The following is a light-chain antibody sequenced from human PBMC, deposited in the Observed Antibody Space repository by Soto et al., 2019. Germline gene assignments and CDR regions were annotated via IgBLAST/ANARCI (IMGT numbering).Light chain of an antibody. V-gene: IGKV1-39*01. CDR3: QHSYSNFPIT. CDR1: QSISGY. J-gene: IGKJ5*01. Sequence: DIQVTQSPSSLSASVLDRVTISCRESQSISGYLNWYQQKPGKAPNLLIFDASSLQSGVPSRFSGRGSGAEYTLTISSLQPEDFATYFCQHSYSNFPITFGQGTRLEIK. CDR2: DAS.